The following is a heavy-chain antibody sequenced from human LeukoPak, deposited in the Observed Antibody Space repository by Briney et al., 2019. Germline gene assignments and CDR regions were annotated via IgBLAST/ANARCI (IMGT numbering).Heavy chain of an antibody. CDR1: GGSIISYY. CDR2: IYYSGTT. D-gene: IGHD1-26*01. CDR3: VRGGGSYDY. J-gene: IGHJ4*02. Sequence: SETLSLTCTVSGGSIISYYWSWIRQPPGKGLEWIGYIYYSGTTNYNPSLKSRVTISVDTSKNQFSLKVNSVTAADTAVYYCVRGGGSYDYWGQGTLVTVSS. V-gene: IGHV4-59*01.